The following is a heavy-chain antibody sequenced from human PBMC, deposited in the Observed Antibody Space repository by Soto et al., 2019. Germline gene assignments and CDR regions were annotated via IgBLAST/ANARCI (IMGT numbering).Heavy chain of an antibody. J-gene: IGHJ4*02. CDR1: GFTFSSYA. V-gene: IGHV3-23*01. CDR2: ISGSGGST. Sequence: EVQLLESGGGLVQPGGSLRLSCAASGFTFSSYAMSWVRQAPGKGLEWVSAISGSGGSTYYADSGKGRFTISRDNSKITLYLQMNSLRAEDTAVYYCAKGEGIVVVPAAPDYWGQGTLVTVSS. D-gene: IGHD2-2*01. CDR3: AKGEGIVVVPAAPDY.